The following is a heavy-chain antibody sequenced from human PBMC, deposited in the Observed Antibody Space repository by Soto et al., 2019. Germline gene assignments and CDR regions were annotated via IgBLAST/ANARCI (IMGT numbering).Heavy chain of an antibody. D-gene: IGHD3-16*01. CDR3: ARGGGPYVWLNEF. CDR2: IIPVFGTT. Sequence: GASVKVSCKDSGGLFSSFAISWVRQAPGQGLEWMGGIIPVFGTTNYAQKFQGRVTITADESTNTAYMELSSLTSDDTAMYYCARGGGPYVWLNEFWRQGTQLTVFS. CDR1: GGLFSSFA. V-gene: IGHV1-69*13. J-gene: IGHJ1*01.